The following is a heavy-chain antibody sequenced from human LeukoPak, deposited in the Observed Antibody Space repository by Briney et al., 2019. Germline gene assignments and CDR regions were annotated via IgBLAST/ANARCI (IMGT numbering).Heavy chain of an antibody. V-gene: IGHV4-59*08. Sequence: SETLSLTCTVSGGSISSYYWSWIRQPPGKGLEWIGYIYYSGSTNYNPSLKSRVTISVDTSKNQFSLKLSSVTAADTAVYYCARPGDSGSYPFYYWGQGTLVTVSS. J-gene: IGHJ4*02. CDR2: IYYSGST. CDR1: GGSISSYY. D-gene: IGHD1-26*01. CDR3: ARPGDSGSYPFYY.